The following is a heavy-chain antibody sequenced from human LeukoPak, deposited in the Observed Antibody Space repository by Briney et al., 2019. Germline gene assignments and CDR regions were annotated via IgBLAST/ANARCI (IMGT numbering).Heavy chain of an antibody. Sequence: SETLSLTCAVYGGSFSGYYWSWIRQPPGKGLEWIGEINHSGSTNYNPSLKSRVTISVDMSKNQFSLKLSSVTAADTAVYYCARGQDRSYYEWYFDLWGRGTLVTVSS. V-gene: IGHV4-34*01. CDR1: GGSFSGYY. CDR2: INHSGST. D-gene: IGHD1-26*01. CDR3: ARGQDRSYYEWYFDL. J-gene: IGHJ2*01.